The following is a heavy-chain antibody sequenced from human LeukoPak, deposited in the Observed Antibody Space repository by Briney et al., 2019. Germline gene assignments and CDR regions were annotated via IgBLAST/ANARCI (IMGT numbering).Heavy chain of an antibody. Sequence: RAGGSLRLSCAASGFTFNTYWMHWIRQAPGKGLEWVSRIKTDGSSTTYADSVKRRFTISRDNAKSTLYLQMNSLRAEDTAVYYCARAYHADSSGWGYWGQGTLVTVSS. D-gene: IGHD3-22*01. CDR3: ARAYHADSSGWGY. CDR1: GFTFNTYW. CDR2: IKTDGSST. V-gene: IGHV3-74*01. J-gene: IGHJ4*02.